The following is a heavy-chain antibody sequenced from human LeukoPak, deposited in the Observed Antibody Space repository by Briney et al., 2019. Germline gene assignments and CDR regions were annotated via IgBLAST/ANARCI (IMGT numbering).Heavy chain of an antibody. V-gene: IGHV4-59*01. CDR1: GGSFSGYY. Sequence: PSETLSLTCAVYGGSFSGYYWSWIRQPPGKGLEWIGYIYYSGSTNYNPSLKSRVTISVDTSKDQFSLKLSSVTAADTAVYYCARGSYGGFTPFDYWGQGTLVTVSS. CDR2: IYYSGST. D-gene: IGHD2-15*01. CDR3: ARGSYGGFTPFDY. J-gene: IGHJ4*02.